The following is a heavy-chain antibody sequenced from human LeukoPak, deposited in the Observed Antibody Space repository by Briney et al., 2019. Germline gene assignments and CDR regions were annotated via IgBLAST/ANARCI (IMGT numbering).Heavy chain of an antibody. J-gene: IGHJ4*02. V-gene: IGHV4-34*01. CDR3: ARPLYDSSGYFDY. CDR1: GGSFSGYY. Sequence: PSETLSLTCAVYGGSFSGYYWSWIRQPPGKGLEWIGEINHSGSTNYNPSLKSRVTISVDTSKNQFSLKLSPVTAADTAVYYCARPLYDSSGYFDYWGQGTLVTVSS. D-gene: IGHD3-22*01. CDR2: INHSGST.